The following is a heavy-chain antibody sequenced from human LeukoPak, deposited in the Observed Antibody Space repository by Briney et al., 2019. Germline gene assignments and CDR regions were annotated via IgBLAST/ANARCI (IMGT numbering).Heavy chain of an antibody. D-gene: IGHD7-27*01. CDR3: ASIHPPGYHYSHMDV. V-gene: IGHV3-48*01. CDR2: ITSNIGTT. CDR1: GFTFSTYS. J-gene: IGHJ6*03. Sequence: PGGSLRLSCAASGFTFSTYSMNWVRQAPGKGLEWVSYITSNIGTTYYADSVKGRFTISRDNARNSLYLQMNSLRAEDTAVYFCASIHPPGYHYSHMDVWGKGTTVTVSS.